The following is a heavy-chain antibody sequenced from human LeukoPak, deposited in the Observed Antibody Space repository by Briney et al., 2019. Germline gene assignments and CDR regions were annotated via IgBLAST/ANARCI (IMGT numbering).Heavy chain of an antibody. J-gene: IGHJ3*02. V-gene: IGHV4-39*01. CDR2: IYYSGST. CDR1: GGSISSSSYY. Sequence: SETLSLTCTVSGGSISSSSYYWGWIRQPPGKGLEWIGSIYYSGSTYYNPSLKSRVTISVDTSKNQFSLKLSSVTAADTAVYYCARRGYSYGRNDAFDIWGQGTMVTVSS. CDR3: ARRGYSYGRNDAFDI. D-gene: IGHD5-18*01.